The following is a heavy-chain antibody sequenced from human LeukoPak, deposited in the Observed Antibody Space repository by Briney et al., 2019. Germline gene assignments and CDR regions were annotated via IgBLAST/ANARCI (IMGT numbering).Heavy chain of an antibody. Sequence: SETLSLTCTVSGGSISSSSYYWGWIRQAPGKGLEWIGSIYYSGSTYYNPSLKSRVTISVDTSKTQFSLKLSSVTAADTAVYYCASGSINYFDPWGQGTLVTVSS. J-gene: IGHJ5*02. D-gene: IGHD4-11*01. CDR2: IYYSGST. CDR3: ASGSINYFDP. V-gene: IGHV4-39*01. CDR1: GGSISSSSYY.